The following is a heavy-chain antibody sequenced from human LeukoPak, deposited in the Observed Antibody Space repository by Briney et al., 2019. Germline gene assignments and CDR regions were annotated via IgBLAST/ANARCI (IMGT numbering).Heavy chain of an antibody. CDR3: ARARHGGNYYFDY. J-gene: IGHJ4*02. Sequence: PGGSLRLSCAASGFTFSSYAMFWVRQAPGKGLEWVSGMSGGGDITYYADSVKGRFAISRDNAKNTLYLQMNSLRAEDTAVYYCARARHGGNYYFDYWGQGTLVTVS. D-gene: IGHD4-23*01. CDR2: MSGGGDIT. CDR1: GFTFSSYA. V-gene: IGHV3-23*01.